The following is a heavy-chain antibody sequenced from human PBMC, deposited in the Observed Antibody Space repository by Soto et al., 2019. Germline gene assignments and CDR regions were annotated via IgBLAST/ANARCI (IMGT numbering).Heavy chain of an antibody. V-gene: IGHV5-51*01. Sequence: GESLKISCKGSGYSFTSYWIGWVRQMPGKGLEWMGIIYPGDSDTRYSPSFQGQVTISADKSISTAYLQWSSLKASDTAMYYCARHIASELRGAYYYMDVWGKGTTVTVSS. D-gene: IGHD1-26*01. CDR3: ARHIASELRGAYYYMDV. CDR1: GYSFTSYW. J-gene: IGHJ6*03. CDR2: IYPGDSDT.